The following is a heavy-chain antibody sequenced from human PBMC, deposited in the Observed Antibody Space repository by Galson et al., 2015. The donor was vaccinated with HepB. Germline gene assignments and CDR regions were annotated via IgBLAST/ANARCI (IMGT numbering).Heavy chain of an antibody. CDR3: ARDRVAGSYSAWDY. CDR2: ISTSSSYI. D-gene: IGHD3-10*01. J-gene: IGHJ4*02. V-gene: IGHV3-21*01. Sequence: SLRLSCAASGFSFSSYSMYWVRQAPGKGLEWVSSISTSSSYIYYADSVKGRFTISRDNAKNSLYLQMNSLRAEDTAVYYCARDRVAGSYSAWDYWGQGTLVTASS. CDR1: GFSFSSYS.